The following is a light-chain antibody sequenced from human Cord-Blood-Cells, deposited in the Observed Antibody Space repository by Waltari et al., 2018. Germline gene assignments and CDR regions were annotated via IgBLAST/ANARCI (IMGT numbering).Light chain of an antibody. CDR3: QQRSNWPPWT. CDR2: DAS. CDR1: QSVSSY. V-gene: IGKV3-11*01. Sequence: EIELTQSPATLALSPGERATLSCRTSQSVSSYLTWYQQKSGQPRRLIIYDASNRATGIPARFSGSGSETDFTLTLSSIEPDDFAVYHCQQRSNWPPWTFGQGTKVEIK. J-gene: IGKJ1*01.